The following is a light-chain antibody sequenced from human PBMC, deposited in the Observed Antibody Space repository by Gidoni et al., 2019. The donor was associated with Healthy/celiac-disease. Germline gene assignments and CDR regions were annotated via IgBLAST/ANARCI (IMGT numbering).Light chain of an antibody. CDR1: SSNLGSNT. V-gene: IGLV1-44*01. J-gene: IGLJ3*02. CDR3: AAWDDSLNGFWV. CDR2: SNN. Sequence: QSVLTQPPSASGTPGQRVTISCSGSSSNLGSNTVNWYQQLPGTAPKLFIYSNNQRPSGVPDRFSGSKSGTSASLAISGLQSEDEADYYCAAWDDSLNGFWVFGGGTKLTVL.